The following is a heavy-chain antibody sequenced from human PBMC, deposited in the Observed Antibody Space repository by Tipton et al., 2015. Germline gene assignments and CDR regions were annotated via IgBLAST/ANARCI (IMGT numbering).Heavy chain of an antibody. V-gene: IGHV4-34*01. CDR2: ISHSGNT. D-gene: IGHD3-9*01. CDR1: GGSFSGYY. J-gene: IGHJ4*02. CDR3: ACQDYDSLTRDYQTVDY. Sequence: LRLSCAVYGGSFSGYYWNWIRQPPGKGLEWIGSISHSGNTYYNPSLKSRVTMSRDTSKNQFSLKLTSVTAADTAVYYCACQDYDSLTRDYQTVDYWGQGTLVTVSS.